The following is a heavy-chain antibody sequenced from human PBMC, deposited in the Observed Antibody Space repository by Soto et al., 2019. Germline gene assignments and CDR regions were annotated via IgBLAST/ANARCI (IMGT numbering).Heavy chain of an antibody. Sequence: SETLSLTCSVSGASIRSGGYYWSWLRQSPGKGLEWIGRIYYTGSTFYSPSLKSRLTISLDTSKNQFSLDLRSVTAADTAMYYCARIEMASIKWGRGTLVTVSS. CDR1: GASIRSGGYY. J-gene: IGHJ4*02. V-gene: IGHV4-31*03. CDR3: ARIEMASIK. CDR2: IYYTGST.